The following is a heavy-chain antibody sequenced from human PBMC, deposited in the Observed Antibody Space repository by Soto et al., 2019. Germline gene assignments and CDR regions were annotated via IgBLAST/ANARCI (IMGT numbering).Heavy chain of an antibody. CDR1: GGSISSYY. J-gene: IGHJ4*02. V-gene: IGHV4-59*01. D-gene: IGHD5-12*01. CDR3: ARYTGWLQPFGY. CDR2: IYYSGRT. Sequence: PSETLSLTCTVSGGSISSYYWSWIRQPPGKGLEWIGYIYYSGRTNYNPSLKSRVNISVDTSKNQFSLKLSSVTAADTAVYYCARYTGWLQPFGYCGQLTLVAVCS.